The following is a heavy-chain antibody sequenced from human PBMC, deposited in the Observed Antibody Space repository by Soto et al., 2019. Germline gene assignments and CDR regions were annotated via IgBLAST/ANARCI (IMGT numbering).Heavy chain of an antibody. Sequence: VQLLESGGGLVQPGGSLRLSCAASGFTFSNYAMSWVRQAPGKGLEWVSAISGSGANTYYADSVKGRFTISRDNSKNTLFLQMNSLRAEDTAVYYCAKSCENGPWCAFDIWGQGTMVTVSS. CDR2: ISGSGANT. J-gene: IGHJ3*02. CDR1: GFTFSNYA. CDR3: AKSCENGPWCAFDI. V-gene: IGHV3-23*01. D-gene: IGHD2-15*01.